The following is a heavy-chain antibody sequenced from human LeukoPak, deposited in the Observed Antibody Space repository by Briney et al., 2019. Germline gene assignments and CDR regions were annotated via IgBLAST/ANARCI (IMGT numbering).Heavy chain of an antibody. CDR3: ARDRDGGNVDY. D-gene: IGHD4-23*01. CDR1: GGSISSGGFY. V-gene: IGHV4-30-2*01. CDR2: IYHSEST. Sequence: SETLSLTCTVSGGSISSGGFYWSWIRQPPGKGLEWIGYIYHSESTYYNPSLKSRVTISVDTSKNQFSLKLSSVTAADTAVYYCARDRDGGNVDYWGQGTLVTVSS. J-gene: IGHJ4*02.